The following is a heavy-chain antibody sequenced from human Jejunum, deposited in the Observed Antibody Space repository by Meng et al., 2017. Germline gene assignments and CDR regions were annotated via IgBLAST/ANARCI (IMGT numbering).Heavy chain of an antibody. CDR2: IYNNGGT. Sequence: SETLSLTCSVSGGSISSYYWSWVRQPPGKGLEWIGYIYNNGGTTYNPSLKSRVTISVDASKNQFSLQLTSVTAADTGVYYCARGWGGRDPFDYWGQGKRVTVSS. CDR1: GGSISSYY. J-gene: IGHJ4*02. CDR3: ARGWGGRDPFDY. D-gene: IGHD1-26*01. V-gene: IGHV4-59*01.